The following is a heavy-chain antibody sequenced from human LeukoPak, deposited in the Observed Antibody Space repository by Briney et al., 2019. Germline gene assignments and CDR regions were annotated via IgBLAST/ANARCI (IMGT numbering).Heavy chain of an antibody. CDR3: ANLVVPAARHYYMDV. J-gene: IGHJ6*03. D-gene: IGHD2-2*01. CDR1: GFTFSSYS. Sequence: GGSLRLSCAASGFTFSSYSMNWVRQAPGKGLEWVSSISSSSSYICYADSVKGRFTISRDNAKNTLYLQMNSLRAEDTAVYYCANLVVPAARHYYMDVWGKGTTVTVSS. CDR2: ISSSSSYI. V-gene: IGHV3-21*04.